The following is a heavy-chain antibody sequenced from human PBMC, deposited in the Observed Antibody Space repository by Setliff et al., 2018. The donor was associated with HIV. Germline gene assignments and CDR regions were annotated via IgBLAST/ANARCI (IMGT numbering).Heavy chain of an antibody. D-gene: IGHD3-10*01. CDR3: ARLNGSGSP. V-gene: IGHV4-39*01. CDR1: GGAITNSRHY. CDR2: ISDSATT. Sequence: SETLSLTCAVSGGAITNSRHYWVWIRQSPGKGLEWIGTRISDSATTSVNPSLKSRVTISLDTSKKQFSLKVISVTAADTAVYYCARLNGSGSPWGQGTLGTAPQ. J-gene: IGHJ5*02.